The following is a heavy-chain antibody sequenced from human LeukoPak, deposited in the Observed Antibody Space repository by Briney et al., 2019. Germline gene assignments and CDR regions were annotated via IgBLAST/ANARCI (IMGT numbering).Heavy chain of an antibody. CDR1: GGSFSSYY. V-gene: IGHV4-34*01. CDR2: INHSGST. D-gene: IGHD3-22*01. Sequence: KPSETLSLTCAVYGGSFSSYYWSWIRQPPGKGLEWIGEINHSGSTNYNPSLKSRVTISVDTSKNQFSLKLSSVTAADTAVYYCARGRRRYYYDSSGYYSTASDAFDIWGQGTMVAVSS. CDR3: ARGRRRYYYDSSGYYSTASDAFDI. J-gene: IGHJ3*02.